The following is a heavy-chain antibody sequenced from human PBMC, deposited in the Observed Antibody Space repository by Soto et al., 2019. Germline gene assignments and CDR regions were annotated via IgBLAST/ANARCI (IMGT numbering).Heavy chain of an antibody. V-gene: IGHV1-46*01. CDR3: ARQDMVSYYFDS. CDR2: INPNGGST. D-gene: IGHD2-8*01. Sequence: ASVKVSCKASGYIFINYYIHWVRQAPGQGLEWIGIINPNGGSTNYAQKFRGRVTMAKNTLYLQMNSLRAEDTALYYCARQDMVSYYFDSWGQGTLVTVSS. CDR1: GYIFINYY. J-gene: IGHJ4*02.